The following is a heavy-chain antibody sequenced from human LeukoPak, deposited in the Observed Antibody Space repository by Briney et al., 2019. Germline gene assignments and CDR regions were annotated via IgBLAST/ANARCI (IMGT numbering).Heavy chain of an antibody. D-gene: IGHD1-26*01. Sequence: GESLKISCKSSGYSFTSYWSGWVRQMPAKGLESMGIIYPGDTDTGYSSSFQGQFTISGDKSISTAYQQWSSLKASDTAMYYCARPRYSGSYYKYYFDYWGQGTLVTVSS. CDR2: IYPGDTDT. J-gene: IGHJ4*02. CDR3: ARPRYSGSYYKYYFDY. CDR1: GYSFTSYW. V-gene: IGHV5-51*01.